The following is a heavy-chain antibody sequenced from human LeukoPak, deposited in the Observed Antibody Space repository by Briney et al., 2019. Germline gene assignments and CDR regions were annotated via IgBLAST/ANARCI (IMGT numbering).Heavy chain of an antibody. CDR3: ARGGGGMTVALFDR. CDR1: GDSVSRTNAA. V-gene: IGHV6-1*01. CDR2: TYYRTKWYR. Sequence: SQTLSLTCVISGDSVSRTNAAWNWIRQSPSRGLEWLGRTYYRTKWYRDSAVSMKSRIIINADTSKNQFSLQLNSVTPEDTAVYYCARGGGGMTVALFDRWGQGTPVTVSS. J-gene: IGHJ5*02. D-gene: IGHD6-19*01.